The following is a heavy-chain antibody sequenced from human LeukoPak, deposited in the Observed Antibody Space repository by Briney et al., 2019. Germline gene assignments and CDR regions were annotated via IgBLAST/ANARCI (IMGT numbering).Heavy chain of an antibody. CDR2: IYYSGST. D-gene: IGHD2-2*01. CDR1: GGSISVSSYY. CDR3: ARFVGYCSRASCYVNWFDP. Sequence: PSETLSLTCTVSGGSISVSSYYCGWIRQPPGKGLEWIGSIYYSGSTYYNASLKSRVTISVDTSKNQFSLKLSSVTAPDSALYNRARFVGYCSRASCYVNWFDPWGQGTLVTVSS. V-gene: IGHV4-39*01. J-gene: IGHJ5*02.